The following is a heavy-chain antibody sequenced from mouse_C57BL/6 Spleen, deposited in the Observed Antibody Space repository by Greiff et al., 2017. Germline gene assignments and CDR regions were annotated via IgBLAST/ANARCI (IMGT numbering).Heavy chain of an antibody. CDR2: IHPNSGST. Sequence: VQLQQSGAELVKPGASVKLSCKASGYTFTSYWMHWVKQRPGQGLEWIGMIHPNSGSTNYNEKFKSKATLTVDKSSSTAYMQLSSLTSEDSAVYYCARERITTVVATSFDYWGQGTTLTVSS. V-gene: IGHV1-64*01. CDR1: GYTFTSYW. D-gene: IGHD1-1*01. CDR3: ARERITTVVATSFDY. J-gene: IGHJ2*01.